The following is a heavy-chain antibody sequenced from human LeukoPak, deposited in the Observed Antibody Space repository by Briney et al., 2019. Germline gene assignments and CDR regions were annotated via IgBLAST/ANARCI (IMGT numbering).Heavy chain of an antibody. CDR1: GFTFSSYW. J-gene: IGHJ6*02. CDR2: INEDGSEK. CDR3: AKARPGVGPYYYYGMDV. Sequence: GGSLRLSCAASGFTFSSYWMGWVRQAPGKGLEWVANINEDGSEKYYVDSVKGRFTISRDNAKNSLYLQMNSLRAEDTAVYYCAKARPGVGPYYYYGMDVWGQGTTVTVSS. V-gene: IGHV3-7*03. D-gene: IGHD7-27*01.